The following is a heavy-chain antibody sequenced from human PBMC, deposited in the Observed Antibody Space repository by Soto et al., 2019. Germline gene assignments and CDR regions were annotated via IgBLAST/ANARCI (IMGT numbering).Heavy chain of an antibody. Sequence: PSETLSLTCTVSGVSISSYYWSWIRQPPGKGLEWIGYIYYSGSTNYNPSLKSRVTISKDNAKNSLYLQMNSLRDEDTAVYYCARDLGPTTVTTFFDYWGQGTLVTVSS. D-gene: IGHD4-17*01. J-gene: IGHJ4*02. CDR2: IYYSGST. CDR3: ARDLGPTTVTTFFDY. CDR1: GVSISSYY. V-gene: IGHV4-59*12.